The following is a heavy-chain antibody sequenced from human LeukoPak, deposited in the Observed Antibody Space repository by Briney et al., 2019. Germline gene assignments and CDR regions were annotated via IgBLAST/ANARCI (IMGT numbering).Heavy chain of an antibody. CDR3: AKDLKGYNYGYFDF. J-gene: IGHJ4*02. CDR2: ISDSGGST. Sequence: PGGSLRLSCAASGFTFSNYAMSWVRQAPGKGLEWVPAISDSGGSTHYADSVKGRFTTSRDNSKNTLYLQMNSLRAEDTAIYYCAKDLKGYNYGYFDFWGQGTLVTVSS. D-gene: IGHD5-18*01. CDR1: GFTFSNYA. V-gene: IGHV3-23*01.